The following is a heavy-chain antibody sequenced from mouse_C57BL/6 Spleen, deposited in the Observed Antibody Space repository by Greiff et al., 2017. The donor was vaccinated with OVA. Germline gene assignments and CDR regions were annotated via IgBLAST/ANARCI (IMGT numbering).Heavy chain of an antibody. D-gene: IGHD2-3*01. Sequence: VQLQQPGAELVKPGASVKLSCKASGYTFTSYWMQWVKQRPGQGLEWIGEIDPPDSYTNYNQKFKGKATLTVDTSSSTAYMQLSSLTSEDSAVYYCAGGYYRFAYWGQGTLVTVSA. V-gene: IGHV1-50*01. J-gene: IGHJ3*01. CDR1: GYTFTSYW. CDR3: AGGYYRFAY. CDR2: IDPPDSYT.